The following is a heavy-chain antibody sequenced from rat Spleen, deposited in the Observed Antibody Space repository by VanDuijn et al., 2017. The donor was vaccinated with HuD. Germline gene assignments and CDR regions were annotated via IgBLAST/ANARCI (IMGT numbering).Heavy chain of an antibody. CDR2: IWSGGST. Sequence: QVQLKESGPGLVQPSETLSLTCTVSGFSLTSYSVSWVRQPPGKGLEWIGAIWSGGSTDYNSALKSRLSIIRDTSKSQVLLKMNSLQTEDTAIYFCTREGHTMDRATYWFAYWGQGTLVTVSS. CDR3: TREGHTMDRATYWFAY. J-gene: IGHJ3*01. V-gene: IGHV2-15*01. CDR1: GFSLTSYS. D-gene: IGHD1-9*01.